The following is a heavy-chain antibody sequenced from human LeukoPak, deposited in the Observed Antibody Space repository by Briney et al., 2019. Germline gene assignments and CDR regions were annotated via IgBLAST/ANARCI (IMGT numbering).Heavy chain of an antibody. CDR1: GGSFSGYY. Sequence: PSETLSLTCAVYGGSFSGYYWSWIRQPPGKGLEWIGEINHSGSTNYNPSLKSRVTISVDTSKNQFSLKLSSVTAADTAVYYCARGYSSSWYGRGLFDYWGQGTLVTVSS. V-gene: IGHV4-34*01. CDR3: ARGYSSSWYGRGLFDY. J-gene: IGHJ4*02. CDR2: INHSGST. D-gene: IGHD6-13*01.